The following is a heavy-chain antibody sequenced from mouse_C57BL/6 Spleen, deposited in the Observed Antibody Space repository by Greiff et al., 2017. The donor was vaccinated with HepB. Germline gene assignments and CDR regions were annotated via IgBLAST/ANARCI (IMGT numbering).Heavy chain of an antibody. CDR3: ATLITTGVAFDY. CDR1: GYTFTSYW. D-gene: IGHD1-1*01. V-gene: IGHV1-72*01. CDR2: IDPNSGGT. J-gene: IGHJ2*01. Sequence: VQLQQSGAELVKPGASVKLSCKASGYTFTSYWMHWVKQRPGRGLEWIGRIDPNSGGTKYNEKFKSKATLTVDKPSSTAYMQLSSLTSEDSAVFYCATLITTGVAFDYWGQGTTLTVSS.